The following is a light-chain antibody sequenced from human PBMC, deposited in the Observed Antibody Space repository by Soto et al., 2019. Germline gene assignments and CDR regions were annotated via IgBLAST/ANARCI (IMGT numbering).Light chain of an antibody. J-gene: IGLJ1*01. CDR2: EVT. Sequence: QSVLAQPAAVSGSPGQTIIISCTGTSSDVGGYSYVSWYQQHPGKAPKLIIYEVTNRPSGVSHRFSGSKSGNTASLTISGLQAEDESHYYCSSYAGSYTYVFGTGTKVTVL. CDR3: SSYAGSYTYV. CDR1: SSDVGGYSY. V-gene: IGLV2-14*01.